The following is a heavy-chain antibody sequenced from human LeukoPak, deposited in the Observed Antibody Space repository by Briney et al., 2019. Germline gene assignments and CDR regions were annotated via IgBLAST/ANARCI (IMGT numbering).Heavy chain of an antibody. CDR3: VEDVGGAFDV. J-gene: IGHJ3*01. V-gene: IGHV3-9*01. Sequence: GGSLRLSCTASGFAFEDHAMHWVRQAPGKGLEWVSGISWNSGSIGYADSVKGRFIISRDNAKKSLLLQMNSLRAEDTALYYCVEDVGGAFDVWGQGTMVTVSS. D-gene: IGHD3-16*01. CDR2: ISWNSGSI. CDR1: GFAFEDHA.